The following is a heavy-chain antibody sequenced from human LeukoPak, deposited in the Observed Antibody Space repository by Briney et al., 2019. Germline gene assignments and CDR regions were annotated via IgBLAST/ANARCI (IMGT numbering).Heavy chain of an antibody. J-gene: IGHJ6*02. Sequence: SETLSLTCAVYGGSFSGYYWSWIRQPPGKGLEWIGYIYYSGNTYYNPSLKSRVTISLEMSKTHFSLKLSSVTAADTAVYYCARGRGYSYGSRYYYYGMDVWGQGTTVIVSS. CDR2: IYYSGNT. D-gene: IGHD5-18*01. CDR1: GGSFSGYY. V-gene: IGHV4-34*09. CDR3: ARGRGYSYGSRYYYYGMDV.